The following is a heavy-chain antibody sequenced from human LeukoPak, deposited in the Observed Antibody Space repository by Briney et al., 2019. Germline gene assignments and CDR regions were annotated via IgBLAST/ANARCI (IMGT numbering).Heavy chain of an antibody. CDR2: ISSSSSYI. CDR1: GFTFSSYS. Sequence: GGSLRLSCAASGFTFSSYSMTWVRQAPGKGLEWVSSISSSSSYIYYADSVKGRFTISRDNAKNSLYLQMNSLRAEDTAVYYCARGTRVAANLHTAWGQGTLVTVSS. D-gene: IGHD2-15*01. CDR3: ARGTRVAANLHTA. V-gene: IGHV3-21*01. J-gene: IGHJ5*02.